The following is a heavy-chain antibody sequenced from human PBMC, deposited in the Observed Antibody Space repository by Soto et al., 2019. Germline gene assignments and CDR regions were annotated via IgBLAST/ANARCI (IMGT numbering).Heavy chain of an antibody. CDR1: GFTFSSYA. V-gene: IGHV3-23*01. D-gene: IGHD6-19*01. J-gene: IGHJ4*02. Sequence: GGSLRLSCAASGFTFSSYAMRRVRQAPGKGLEWVSAISGGGANTYYADSVKGRFTISRDNSKNTLFLQLNSLRAEDTAVYYWAKCAGSGWYPDYWGQGTLVTVSS. CDR2: ISGGGANT. CDR3: AKCAGSGWYPDY.